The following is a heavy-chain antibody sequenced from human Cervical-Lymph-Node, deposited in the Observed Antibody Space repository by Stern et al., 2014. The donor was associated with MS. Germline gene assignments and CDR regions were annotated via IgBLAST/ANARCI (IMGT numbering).Heavy chain of an antibody. J-gene: IGHJ4*02. Sequence: QVTLRESGPTLVKPTQTLTLKCISSGFSLTTSGVGVGWIRQPPGKALEWLGFIYWDGDKRYSPSLKRRITITKDTSKNQVVLTMNNMDPVDTATYYCIHTSPRVPGIDYWGQGTLVTVSS. CDR3: IHTSPRVPGIDY. V-gene: IGHV2-5*02. D-gene: IGHD6-13*01. CDR1: GFSLTTSGVG. CDR2: IYWDGDK.